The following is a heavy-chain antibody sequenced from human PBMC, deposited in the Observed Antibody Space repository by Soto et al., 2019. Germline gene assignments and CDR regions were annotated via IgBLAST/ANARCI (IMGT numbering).Heavy chain of an antibody. J-gene: IGHJ4*02. Sequence: EVQLVESGGVLVQPGGSLRLSCAASGFTFSTYWMHWVRQAPGKGLVWVSRINGDGSDTVYTDFVKGRFTSSRDNAKNMLYLQMTSLRAADTAVYYCTRSITGFSYADSWGRGTLVTVSS. CDR2: INGDGSDT. CDR1: GFTFSTYW. V-gene: IGHV3-74*01. D-gene: IGHD2-2*01. CDR3: TRSITGFSYADS.